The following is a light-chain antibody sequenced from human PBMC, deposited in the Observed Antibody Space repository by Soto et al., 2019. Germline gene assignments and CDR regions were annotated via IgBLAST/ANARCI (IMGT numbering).Light chain of an antibody. Sequence: SYELTQPSSVSVSPGQTARSTCSGDVMAKKYVRWFQQKPGQAPMLVIYKDSERPSGIPERFSGSRSGTTVTLTISGAQVEDEAEYYCYFVADNNLGVFGTGTKVTVL. J-gene: IGLJ1*01. CDR3: YFVADNNLGV. CDR1: VMAKKY. V-gene: IGLV3-27*01. CDR2: KDS.